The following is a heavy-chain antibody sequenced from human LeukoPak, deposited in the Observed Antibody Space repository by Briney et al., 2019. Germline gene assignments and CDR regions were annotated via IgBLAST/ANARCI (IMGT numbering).Heavy chain of an antibody. J-gene: IGHJ3*02. CDR3: ARRRRIAGVGTDALDI. Sequence: SETLSLTCTVSGGSISSYYWSWIRQPPGKGLEWIGYIYNSESTNYNPSLKSRVTISVDTSKNQFSLKLTSVTAADTAMYYCARRRRIAGVGTDALDIWGQGTMVTVSS. CDR2: IYNSEST. CDR1: GGSISSYY. V-gene: IGHV4-59*08. D-gene: IGHD6-13*01.